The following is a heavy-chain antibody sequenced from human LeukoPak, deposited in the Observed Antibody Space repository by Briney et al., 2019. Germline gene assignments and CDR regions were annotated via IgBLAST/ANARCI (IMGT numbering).Heavy chain of an antibody. D-gene: IGHD3-10*01. J-gene: IGHJ4*02. Sequence: GGSLRLSCAASGFTVSSNYMSWVRQAPGKGLEWVSVIYSGGSTYYADSVKGRFTISRDNSKNTLYPQMNSLRAEDTAVYYCASSVWFGGGFDYWGQGTLVTVSS. CDR3: ASSVWFGGGFDY. CDR1: GFTVSSNY. V-gene: IGHV3-53*01. CDR2: IYSGGST.